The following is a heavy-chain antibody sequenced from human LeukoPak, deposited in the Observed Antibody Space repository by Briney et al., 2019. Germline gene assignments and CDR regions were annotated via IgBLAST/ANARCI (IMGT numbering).Heavy chain of an antibody. CDR2: INPSGVST. V-gene: IGHV1-46*01. Sequence: ASVKVSCKASGYTFTSYYMHWVRQAPGQGLEWMGIINPSGVSTSYAQKFQGRVTMTRDMSTSTVYMELSRLRSDDTAVYYCARTMVRGVTGAFDIWGQGTMVTVSS. D-gene: IGHD3-10*01. J-gene: IGHJ3*02. CDR1: GYTFTSYY. CDR3: ARTMVRGVTGAFDI.